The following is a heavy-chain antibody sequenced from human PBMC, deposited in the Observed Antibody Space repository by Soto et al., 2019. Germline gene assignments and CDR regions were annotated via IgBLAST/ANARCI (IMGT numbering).Heavy chain of an antibody. D-gene: IGHD1-26*01. V-gene: IGHV4-59*01. J-gene: IGHJ5*02. CDR3: ARARYSGSYNWFDP. CDR1: GGSISSYY. Sequence: PSETLSLTCTVSGGSISSYYWSWIRQPPGKGLEWIGYIYYSGSTNYNPSLKSRVTISVDTSKNQFSLKLSSVTAADTAVYYCARARYSGSYNWFDPWGQGTLVTVSS. CDR2: IYYSGST.